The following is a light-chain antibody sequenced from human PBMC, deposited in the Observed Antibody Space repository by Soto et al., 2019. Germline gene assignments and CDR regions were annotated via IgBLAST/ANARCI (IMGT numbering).Light chain of an antibody. CDR3: QSYDSSLSGSVE. CDR1: SSNIGAGYD. J-gene: IGLJ2*01. V-gene: IGLV1-40*01. CDR2: GNS. Sequence: QSVLTQPPSVSGAPGQRVTISCTGSSSNIGAGYDVHWYHQLPGTAPKLLIYGNSNRPSGVPDRFSGSKSGTSASLAITGLQAEDEADYYCQSYDSSLSGSVEFGGGTKLTVL.